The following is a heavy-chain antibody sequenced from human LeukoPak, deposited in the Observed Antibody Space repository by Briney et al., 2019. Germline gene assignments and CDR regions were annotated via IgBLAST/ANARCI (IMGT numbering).Heavy chain of an antibody. D-gene: IGHD6-19*01. CDR2: FSGSGGNT. Sequence: GGSLRLSCAASGFTFSSYAMSWVRQAPGKGLEWVSTFSGSGGNTYYADSVKGRFTISRDNAKNSLYLQMNSLRAEDTAVYYCARGHGSGSYNWFDPWGQGTLVTVSS. V-gene: IGHV3-23*01. CDR1: GFTFSSYA. J-gene: IGHJ5*02. CDR3: ARGHGSGSYNWFDP.